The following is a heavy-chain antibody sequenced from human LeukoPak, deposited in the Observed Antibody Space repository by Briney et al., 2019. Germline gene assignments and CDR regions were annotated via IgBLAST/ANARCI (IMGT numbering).Heavy chain of an antibody. CDR2: ICYDGST. J-gene: IGHJ2*01. D-gene: IGHD6-13*01. Sequence: SETLSLTCTVSGGSISSYYWSWIRQPPGKGLEWIGYICYDGSTNYNPSLNSRLTMSVDTSKNQFSLKLSSVTAADTALYYCARKTAPGHWYFDLWGRGTLVTVSS. CDR3: ARKTAPGHWYFDL. V-gene: IGHV4-59*01. CDR1: GGSISSYY.